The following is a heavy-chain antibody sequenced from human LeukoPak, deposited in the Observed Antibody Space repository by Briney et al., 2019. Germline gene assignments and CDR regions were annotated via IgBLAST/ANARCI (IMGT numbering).Heavy chain of an antibody. CDR2: IYSGGST. J-gene: IGHJ6*02. CDR1: GFTVSSNY. V-gene: IGHV3-53*01. D-gene: IGHD4-17*01. CDR3: ARDRRGYYGDYYNGMDV. Sequence: PGGSLRLSCAASGFTVSSNYMSWVRQAPGKGLEWVSVIYSGGSTYYADSVKGRFTISRDNSKNTLYLQMNSLRAEDTAVYYCARDRRGYYGDYYNGMDVWGQGTTVTVSS.